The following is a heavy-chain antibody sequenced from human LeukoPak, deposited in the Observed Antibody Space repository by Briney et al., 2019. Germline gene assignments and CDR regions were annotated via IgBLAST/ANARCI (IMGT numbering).Heavy chain of an antibody. CDR1: GGSISSGGYY. V-gene: IGHV4-31*03. Sequence: SQTLSLTCTVSGGSISSGGYYWSWIRQHPGKGLEWIGYIYYSGSIYYNPSLKSRVTISVDTSKNQFSLKLSSVTAADTAVYYCARGGGSGSYPLDYWGQGTLVTVSS. D-gene: IGHD3-10*01. CDR2: IYYSGSI. CDR3: ARGGGSGSYPLDY. J-gene: IGHJ4*02.